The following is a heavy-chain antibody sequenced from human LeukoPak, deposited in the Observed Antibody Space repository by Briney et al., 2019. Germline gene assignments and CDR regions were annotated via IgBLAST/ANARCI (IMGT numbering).Heavy chain of an antibody. V-gene: IGHV4-4*07. D-gene: IGHD1-26*01. CDR3: ARDGSRGSFPR. Sequence: SETLSLTCTVSGDPISSYCWSWIRQPAGKGLEWIGRICVTGNSDYNPSLKSRVTMSVDTSKNQFSLKLNSVTAADTAVYYCARDGSRGSFPRWGQGTLVPSPQ. CDR2: ICVTGNS. J-gene: IGHJ4*02. CDR1: GDPISSYC.